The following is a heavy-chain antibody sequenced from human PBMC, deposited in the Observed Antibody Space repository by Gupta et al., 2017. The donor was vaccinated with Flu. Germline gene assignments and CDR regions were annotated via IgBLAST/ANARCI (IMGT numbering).Heavy chain of an antibody. CDR1: GFTFSSYA. CDR2: ISGSGGST. D-gene: IGHD6-19*01. V-gene: IGHV3-23*01. Sequence: EVQLLESGGGLVQPGGSLRLSCAASGFTFSSYAMSWVRQAPGKGLEWVSAISGSGGSTYYADSVKGRFTISRDNSKNTLYLQMNSLRAEDTAVYYCAKDRDPGIAVAEDYFDYWGQGTLVTVSS. J-gene: IGHJ4*02. CDR3: AKDRDPGIAVAEDYFDY.